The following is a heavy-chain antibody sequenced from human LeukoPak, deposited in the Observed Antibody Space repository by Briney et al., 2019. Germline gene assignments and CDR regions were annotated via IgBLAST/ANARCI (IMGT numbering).Heavy chain of an antibody. CDR3: AREEGYCSGGNCYSVHV. CDR2: INPNSGGT. D-gene: IGHD2-15*01. CDR1: GYTFTGYY. Sequence: ASVKVSCKASGYTFTGYYMDWVRQAPGQGLEWMGWINPNSGGTNYAQKFQGRVTMTRDTSISTAYMELSRLRSDDTAVHYCAREEGYCSGGNCYSVHVWGQGTLVTVSS. V-gene: IGHV1-2*02. J-gene: IGHJ4*02.